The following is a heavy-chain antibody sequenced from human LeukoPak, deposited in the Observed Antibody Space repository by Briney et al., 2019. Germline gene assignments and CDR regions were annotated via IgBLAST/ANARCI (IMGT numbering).Heavy chain of an antibody. CDR3: ARVGSYNPAGAFDI. D-gene: IGHD1-26*01. J-gene: IGHJ3*02. Sequence: SETLSLTCTVSGGSISSSSYYWGWIRQPPGKGLEWIGSIYYSGSTYYNPSLKSRVTISVDASKNQFSLKLGSVTAADTAVYYCARVGSYNPAGAFDIWGQGTMVTVSS. V-gene: IGHV4-39*07. CDR1: GGSISSSSYY. CDR2: IYYSGST.